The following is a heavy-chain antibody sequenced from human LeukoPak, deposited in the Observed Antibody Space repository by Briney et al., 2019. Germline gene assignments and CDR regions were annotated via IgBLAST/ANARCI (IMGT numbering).Heavy chain of an antibody. J-gene: IGHJ4*02. CDR1: GFTFSSYS. CDR3: ASMGSWYDFDY. D-gene: IGHD6-13*01. Sequence: GGSLRLSCAASGFTFSSYSMNWVRQTPGKGLEWVSSISSSSYIYYADSVKGRFTISRDNAKNSLYLQMNSLRAEDTAVYYCASMGSWYDFDYWGQGTLVTVSS. CDR2: ISSSSYI. V-gene: IGHV3-21*01.